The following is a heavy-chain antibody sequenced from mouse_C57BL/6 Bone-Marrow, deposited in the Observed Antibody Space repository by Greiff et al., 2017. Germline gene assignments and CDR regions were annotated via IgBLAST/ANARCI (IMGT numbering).Heavy chain of an antibody. J-gene: IGHJ3*01. D-gene: IGHD2-4*01. CDR2: IDPENGNT. CDR3: ATCYDYVFAY. CDR1: GFNIKNTY. Sequence: EVQLLQSVAELVRPGASVKLSCTASGFNIKNTYMNWVKQRPEQGLEWIGRIDPENGNTKYAPKFQGKATITADPSSNTAYLQLSSLTSEDAAICYCATCYDYVFAYWGQGTLVTVSA. V-gene: IGHV14-3*01.